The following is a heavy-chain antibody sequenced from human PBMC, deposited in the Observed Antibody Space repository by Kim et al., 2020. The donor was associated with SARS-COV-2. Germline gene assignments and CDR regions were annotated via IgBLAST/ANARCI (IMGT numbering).Heavy chain of an antibody. CDR3: ARDRTAAAGHYYYDGIDV. CDR2: IKQDGSEK. J-gene: IGHJ6*02. CDR1: GFTFSSYW. V-gene: IGHV3-7*01. D-gene: IGHD6-13*01. Sequence: GGSLRLSCAASGFTFSSYWMSWVRQAPGKGLEWVANIKQDGSEKYYVDSVKGRFTISRDKAKNSLYLQMNSLRAGDTAVYYCARDRTAAAGHYYYDGIDVWGQGTMVTVSS.